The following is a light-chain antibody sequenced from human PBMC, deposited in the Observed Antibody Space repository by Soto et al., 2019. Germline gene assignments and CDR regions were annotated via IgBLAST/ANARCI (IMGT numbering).Light chain of an antibody. CDR3: GTWDNSLSSWV. Sequence: QSVLTQPPSVSAAPGQKVTISCSGTSSNIGNNYVSWYQQLPGTAPKLLIYDSNKRPSGIPDRFSGSKSGTSATLGITGLQTGDEADYYCGTWDNSLSSWVFGGGTKLTVL. V-gene: IGLV1-51*01. J-gene: IGLJ3*02. CDR1: SSNIGNNY. CDR2: DSN.